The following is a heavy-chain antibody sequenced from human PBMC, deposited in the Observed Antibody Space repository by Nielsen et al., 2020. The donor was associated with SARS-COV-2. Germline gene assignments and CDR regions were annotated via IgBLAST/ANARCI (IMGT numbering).Heavy chain of an antibody. J-gene: IGHJ4*02. CDR3: ARCVGSSGYYVFDY. V-gene: IGHV3-33*01. CDR1: GFTFSNYG. CDR2: IWYDGSNK. D-gene: IGHD3-22*01. Sequence: GGSLRLSCAASGFTFSNYGMHWVRQAPGKGLEWVAVIWYDGSNKYYADSVKGRFTISRDDSKNALYLQMDSLRAEDTAVYYCARCVGSSGYYVFDYWGQGTLVTVSS.